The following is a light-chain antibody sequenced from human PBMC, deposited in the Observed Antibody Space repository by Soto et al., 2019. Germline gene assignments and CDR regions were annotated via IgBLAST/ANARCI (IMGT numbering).Light chain of an antibody. Sequence: EIVLTQSPAILSVSPWERATLSCRASQSISRSLAWYQQKPGQAPRLLIYDASNRATGIPARFSGTGSGTDFTLTINNLEPEDFAVYYCQQYGSSPWTFGQGTKVDNK. CDR3: QQYGSSPWT. CDR2: DAS. V-gene: IGKV3-20*01. CDR1: QSISRS. J-gene: IGKJ1*01.